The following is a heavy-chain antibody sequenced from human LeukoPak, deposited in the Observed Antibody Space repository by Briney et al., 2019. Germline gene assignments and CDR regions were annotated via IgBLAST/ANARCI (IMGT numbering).Heavy chain of an antibody. V-gene: IGHV3-21*01. Sequence: GGSLRLSCAASGFTFSSYSMNWVRQAPGKGLEWVSSISSSSSYIYYADSVKGRFTISRDNAKNSLYLQMNSLKAEDTAVYYCARGGSGSYYHLFDYWGQGTLVTVSS. CDR2: ISSSSSYI. J-gene: IGHJ4*02. CDR1: GFTFSSYS. D-gene: IGHD3-10*01. CDR3: ARGGSGSYYHLFDY.